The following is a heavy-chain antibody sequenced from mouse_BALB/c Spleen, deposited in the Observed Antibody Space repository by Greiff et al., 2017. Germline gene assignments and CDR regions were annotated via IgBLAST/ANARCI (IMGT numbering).Heavy chain of an antibody. CDR3: AGDQVAYFDY. J-gene: IGHJ2*01. V-gene: IGHV5-6-3*01. Sequence: DVKLVESGGGLVQPGGSLKLSCAASGFSFSSYGMSWVRQTPDKRLELVATINSNGGSTYYPDSVKGRFTISRDNAKNTLYLQMSSLKSEDTAMYYCAGDQVAYFDYWGQGTTLTVSS. CDR1: GFSFSSYG. D-gene: IGHD1-1*02. CDR2: INSNGGST.